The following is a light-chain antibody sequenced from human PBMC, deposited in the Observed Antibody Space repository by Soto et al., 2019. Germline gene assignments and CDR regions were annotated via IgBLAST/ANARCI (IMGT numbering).Light chain of an antibody. CDR2: AAS. V-gene: IGKV1-39*01. CDR3: QPSYSTQFT. J-gene: IGKJ3*01. CDR1: QSISSY. Sequence: DIQMTQSPSSLSASVGDRVTITCRASQSISSYLNWYQQKPGKAPKLLIYAASSLQSGVPSRFSGSGSGTDFTLTISSLQPEDFATYYCQPSYSTQFTVGPGTKVDIK.